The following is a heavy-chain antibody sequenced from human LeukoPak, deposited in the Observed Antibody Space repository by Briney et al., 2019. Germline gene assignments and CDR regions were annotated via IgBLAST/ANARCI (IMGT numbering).Heavy chain of an antibody. CDR1: GGSISSYY. D-gene: IGHD3-3*01. CDR2: IYYSGST. J-gene: IGHJ4*02. V-gene: IGHV4-59*01. Sequence: SETLSLTCTVSGGSISSYYWSWIRQPPGKGLEWIGYIYYSGSTNYNPSLKSRVTISVDTSKNQFSLKLSSVTAADTAVYYCARGNFWSRYYPYFDYWGQGTLVTVSS. CDR3: ARGNFWSRYYPYFDY.